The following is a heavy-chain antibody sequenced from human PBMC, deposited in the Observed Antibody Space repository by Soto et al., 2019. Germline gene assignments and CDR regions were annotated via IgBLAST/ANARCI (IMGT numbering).Heavy chain of an antibody. J-gene: IGHJ3*01. Sequence: EVQLVETGGGLIQPGGSLRLSCAASGFIVSNNYMSWVRQAPGKGLEWVSVLYSGGGTYYADSVKGRFTISRDSSKNTLYLQMTSLSDEDTAVYFGARGGANDAFDVWGQGTMVTVSS. V-gene: IGHV3-53*02. CDR3: ARGGANDAFDV. CDR2: LYSGGGT. D-gene: IGHD1-26*01. CDR1: GFIVSNNY.